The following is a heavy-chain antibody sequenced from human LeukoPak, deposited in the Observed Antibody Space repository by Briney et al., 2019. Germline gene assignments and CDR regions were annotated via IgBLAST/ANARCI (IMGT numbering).Heavy chain of an antibody. CDR2: ITGIGLHT. D-gene: IGHD6-19*01. J-gene: IGHJ4*02. CDR3: ANSPRITVAPKRYSEH. V-gene: IGHV3-23*01. Sequence: PGGSLRLSCAASGFTFSSYAMNWVRQAPGKGLEWVSTITGIGLHTYYGDSVRGRFTISRDNSRNTVYLEMNSLRAEDTAVYYCANSPRITVAPKRYSEHWGQGTLVTVSS. CDR1: GFTFSSYA.